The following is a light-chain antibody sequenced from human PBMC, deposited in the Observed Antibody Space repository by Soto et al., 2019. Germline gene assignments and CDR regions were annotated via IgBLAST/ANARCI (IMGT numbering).Light chain of an antibody. V-gene: IGKV1-5*03. CDR3: QQYHRYPLT. J-gene: IGKJ4*01. CDR2: KAS. CDR1: QTVSSW. Sequence: DIQMTQSPSTLSASVGDRVTITCRASQTVSSWLAWYQQKPGKAPNLLIYKASSLESGVPSRFSGSGSGTEFTLSISSLQPDDFATYYCQQYHRYPLTFGGGTKVEIK.